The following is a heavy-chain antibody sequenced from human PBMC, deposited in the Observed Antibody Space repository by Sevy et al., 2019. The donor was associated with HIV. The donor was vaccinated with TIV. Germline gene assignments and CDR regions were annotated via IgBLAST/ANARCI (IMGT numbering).Heavy chain of an antibody. CDR3: AKYSSGWYGPGGAPNWSDP. CDR2: ISGSGGST. Sequence: GGSLRLSCAASGFTFSSYAMSWVHQAPGKGLEWVSAISGSGGSTYYADSVKGRFTISRDNSKNTLYLQMNSLRAEDTAVYYCAKYSSGWYGPGGAPNWSDPWGQGTLVTVSS. J-gene: IGHJ5*02. CDR1: GFTFSSYA. V-gene: IGHV3-23*01. D-gene: IGHD6-19*01.